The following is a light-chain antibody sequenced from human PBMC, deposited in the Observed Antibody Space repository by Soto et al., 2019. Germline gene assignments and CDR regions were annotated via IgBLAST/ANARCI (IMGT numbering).Light chain of an antibody. J-gene: IGKJ5*01. CDR2: DAS. Sequence: IVLTQSQVTLSLSPGERATLSCRASQSVRTYLAWYQVKPGQAPRLLIYDASSRASGVPARFSGSGSGTDFTLTISSLEPEDFALYYCQQRNSWPPITFGQGTRLEIK. V-gene: IGKV3-11*01. CDR1: QSVRTY. CDR3: QQRNSWPPIT.